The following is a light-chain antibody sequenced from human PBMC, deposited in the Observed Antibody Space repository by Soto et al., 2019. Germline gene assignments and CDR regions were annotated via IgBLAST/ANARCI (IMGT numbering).Light chain of an antibody. CDR3: QQSYSTPWT. Sequence: DIQMTQSPSSLSASVGDRVTITCRASQSISSYLNWYQQKPGKAPKLLIYAASSLQSGVPSRFSGSGSRTDFTLTISSLQPEDFATYYCQQSYSTPWTFVQGTKVEIK. V-gene: IGKV1-39*01. CDR2: AAS. CDR1: QSISSY. J-gene: IGKJ1*01.